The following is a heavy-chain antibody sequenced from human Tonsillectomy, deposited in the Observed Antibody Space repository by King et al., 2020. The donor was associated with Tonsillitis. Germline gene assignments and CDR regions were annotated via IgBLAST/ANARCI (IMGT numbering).Heavy chain of an antibody. CDR1: GYTFTSYY. CDR3: ARAEDAFHI. Sequence: VQLVQSGAEVKKPGASVKGSCKASGYTFTSYYMHWVRQAPGQGLEWMGIINPRSGSTTYAQKFQGRVTMTRDTSTSTLYVELSSLRSDDTAVYYCARAEDAFHIWGQGTMVTVSS. CDR2: INPRSGST. V-gene: IGHV1-46*01. J-gene: IGHJ3*02.